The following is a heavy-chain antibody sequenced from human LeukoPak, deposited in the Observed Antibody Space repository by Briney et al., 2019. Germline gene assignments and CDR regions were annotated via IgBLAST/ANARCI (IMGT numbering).Heavy chain of an antibody. D-gene: IGHD3-16*02. CDR1: GGSFSGYY. CDR3: ARGEYDYVWGSYRYPAFDY. V-gene: IGHV4-34*01. CDR2: INHSGST. J-gene: IGHJ4*02. Sequence: SETLSLTCAVYGGSFSGYYWSWIRQPPGKGLEWIGEINHSGSTNYNPSLKSRVTISVDTSKNQFSLELSSVTAADTAVYYCARGEYDYVWGSYRYPAFDYWGQGTLVTVSS.